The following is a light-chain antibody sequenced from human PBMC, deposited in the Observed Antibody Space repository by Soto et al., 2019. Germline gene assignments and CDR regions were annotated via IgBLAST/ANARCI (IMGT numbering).Light chain of an antibody. CDR3: TSYTSSSTLDV. CDR2: EVS. V-gene: IGLV2-14*01. J-gene: IGLJ1*01. Sequence: QSALTQPASVSGSPGQSITISCTGTSSDDGGYNYVSWYQQHPGKAPKLIIYEVSNRPSGVPNRFFGSKSGNTASLTISGLQAEDEAEYYCTSYTSSSTLDVFGTGTKLTVL. CDR1: SSDDGGYNY.